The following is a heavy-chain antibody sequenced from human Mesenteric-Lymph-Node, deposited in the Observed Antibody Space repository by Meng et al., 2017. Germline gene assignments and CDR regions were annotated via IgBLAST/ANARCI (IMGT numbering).Heavy chain of an antibody. CDR3: ARGEKGPIDY. Sequence: VMLRQGGALLLKPSSARSLACAGYGPCLTASVWRWTRQPPGKGLERMREINHSGSTNYNPSLKSRVTISVDTSKNQFSLKLSSVTAADTAVYYCARGEKGPIDYWGQGTLVTVSS. V-gene: IGHV4-34*01. J-gene: IGHJ4*02. CDR1: GPCLTASV. CDR2: INHSGST.